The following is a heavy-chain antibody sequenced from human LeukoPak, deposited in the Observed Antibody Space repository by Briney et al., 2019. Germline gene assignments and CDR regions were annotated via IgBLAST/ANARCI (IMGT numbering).Heavy chain of an antibody. Sequence: GGSLRLSCAASGFTFSSYAMPWVRQAPGKGLEWVAVISYDGSNKYYADSVKGRFTISRDNAKNSLYLQMNSLRAEDTAVYYCARDSPGYYDSSGYYAPPFDYWGQGTLVTVSS. V-gene: IGHV3-30-3*01. D-gene: IGHD3-22*01. J-gene: IGHJ4*02. CDR2: ISYDGSNK. CDR1: GFTFSSYA. CDR3: ARDSPGYYDSSGYYAPPFDY.